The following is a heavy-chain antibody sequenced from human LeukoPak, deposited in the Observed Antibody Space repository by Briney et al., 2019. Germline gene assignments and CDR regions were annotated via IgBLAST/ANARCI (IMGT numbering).Heavy chain of an antibody. Sequence: GGSLRLSCAAFGFSLSSHGMHWVRQAPGKGLEWVTFIQDNERHIYYAESVKGRFTISRDNSKNTVHLQMNSLRTEDTAVYYCAKENYYDFWSAIDYWGQGTLVTVSS. CDR1: GFSLSSHG. D-gene: IGHD3-3*01. CDR2: IQDNERHI. V-gene: IGHV3-30*02. CDR3: AKENYYDFWSAIDY. J-gene: IGHJ4*02.